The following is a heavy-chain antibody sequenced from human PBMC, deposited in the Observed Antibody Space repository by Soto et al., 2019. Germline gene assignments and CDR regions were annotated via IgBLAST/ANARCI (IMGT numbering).Heavy chain of an antibody. D-gene: IGHD6-19*01. CDR1: GYTFTSYG. CDR2: ISAYNGNT. CDR3: ARDLSSGLNFDY. V-gene: IGHV1-18*01. J-gene: IGHJ4*02. Sequence: ASVKVSCKASGYTFTSYGISWVRQAPGQGLEWMGWISAYNGNTNYAQKLKGRVTMTTDTSTSTAYMKLRSLRSDDTAVYYCARDLSSGLNFDYWGQGTLVTVSS.